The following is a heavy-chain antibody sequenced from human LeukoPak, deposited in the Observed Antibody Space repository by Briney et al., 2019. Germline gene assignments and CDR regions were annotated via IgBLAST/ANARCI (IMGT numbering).Heavy chain of an antibody. CDR1: GGSISSYY. V-gene: IGHV4-59*12. D-gene: IGHD3-9*01. J-gene: IGHJ4*02. CDR3: ARRRPRERYFDWLFPYLAFDY. Sequence: PSETLSLTCTVSGGSISSYYWSWIRQPPGKGLEWIGYIYYSGSTNYNPSLKSRVTISVDTSKNQFSLKLSSVTAADTAVYYCARRRPRERYFDWLFPYLAFDYWGQGTLVTVSS. CDR2: IYYSGST.